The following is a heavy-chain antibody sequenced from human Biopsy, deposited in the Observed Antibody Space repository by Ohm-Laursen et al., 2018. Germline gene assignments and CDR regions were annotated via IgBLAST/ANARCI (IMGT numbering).Heavy chain of an antibody. CDR3: ARDSGILNYGNFKYYHYYGMDV. CDR2: IYYSVMT. CDR1: ADSIRNFY. D-gene: IGHD4-11*01. V-gene: IGHV4-59*01. Sequence: TLSLTCTVSADSIRNFYWTWIRQPPGQGLEWIGHIYYSVMTNYNPSLQSRVSISVDTSRNQVSLTLSSVTAADTAAYYCARDSGILNYGNFKYYHYYGMDVWGQGTKVTVSS. J-gene: IGHJ6*02.